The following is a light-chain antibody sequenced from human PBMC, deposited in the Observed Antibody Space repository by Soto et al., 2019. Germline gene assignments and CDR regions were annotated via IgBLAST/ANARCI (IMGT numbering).Light chain of an antibody. V-gene: IGKV1-33*01. CDR3: QQYDNLPLT. CDR2: DAS. CDR1: QDIRNY. J-gene: IGKJ4*01. Sequence: DIQMTQSPSSLSASAGASVTITCQASQDIRNYLNWYQQKPGKAPKLLIFDASNLETGVPSRFSGNGSGTDFAFTIISLQPEDIATYYCQQYDNLPLTFGGGTNVEIK.